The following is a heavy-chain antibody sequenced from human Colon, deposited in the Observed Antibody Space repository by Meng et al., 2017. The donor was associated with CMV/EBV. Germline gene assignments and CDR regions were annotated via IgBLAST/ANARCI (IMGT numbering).Heavy chain of an antibody. Sequence: GESLKISCAASGFTFSSYEMNWVRQAPGKGLEWVSYISSSGSTIYYADSVKGRFTISRDNAKNSLYLQMNSLRAEDTVVYYCASLVVVPAAPNWFDPWGQGTLVTVSS. D-gene: IGHD2-2*01. CDR1: GFTFSSYE. J-gene: IGHJ5*02. CDR3: ASLVVVPAAPNWFDP. V-gene: IGHV3-48*03. CDR2: ISSSGSTI.